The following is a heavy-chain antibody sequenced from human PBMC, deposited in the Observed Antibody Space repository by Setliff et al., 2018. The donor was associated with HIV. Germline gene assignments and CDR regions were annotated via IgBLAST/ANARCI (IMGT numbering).Heavy chain of an antibody. Sequence: SVKVSCKASGGTFSRYGINWVRQAPGQGLEWMGGIIPSFGTPNNAQKFQGRVTITMDESTSTAYMELSSLRSEDTAMYYCARLYGSGSYYNRDDAFDIWGQGTTVTVSS. J-gene: IGHJ3*02. D-gene: IGHD3-10*01. V-gene: IGHV1-69*05. CDR1: GGTFSRYG. CDR3: ARLYGSGSYYNRDDAFDI. CDR2: IIPSFGTP.